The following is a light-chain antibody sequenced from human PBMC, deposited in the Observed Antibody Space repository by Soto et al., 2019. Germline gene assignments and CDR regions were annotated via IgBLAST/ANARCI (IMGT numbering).Light chain of an antibody. CDR1: SSNIGNNY. CDR2: QNN. J-gene: IGLJ1*01. Sequence: SVLTQPPSVSAAPGQKVTISCSGSSSNIGNNYVSWYQHLPGTAPKLLIYQNNKRPSGIPDRFSGSKSGTSATLGITGLQTGDEADYYCGTWDNSLSAYFVFGTGTKVTVL. V-gene: IGLV1-51*02. CDR3: GTWDNSLSAYFV.